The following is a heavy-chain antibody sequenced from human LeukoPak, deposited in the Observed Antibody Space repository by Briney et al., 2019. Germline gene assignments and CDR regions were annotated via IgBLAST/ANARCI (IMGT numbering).Heavy chain of an antibody. CDR3: ARGRTGGEGGSGFDY. J-gene: IGHJ4*02. Sequence: GRSLRLSCAASGFTFTSYAMHWVRQAPGQRLEWMGWINAGNGNTKYSQKFQGRVTITRDTSASTAYMELSSLRSEDTAVYYCARGRTGGEGGSGFDYWGQGTLVTVSS. D-gene: IGHD3-16*01. V-gene: IGHV1-3*01. CDR1: GFTFTSYA. CDR2: INAGNGNT.